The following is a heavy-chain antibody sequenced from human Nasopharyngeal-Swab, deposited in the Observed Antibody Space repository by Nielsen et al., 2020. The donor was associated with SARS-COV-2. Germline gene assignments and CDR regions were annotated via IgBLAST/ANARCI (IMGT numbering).Heavy chain of an antibody. V-gene: IGHV3-7*05. CDR2: IKQDGSEK. Sequence: VRQMPGKGLEWMANIKQDGSEKYYVDSVKGRFTISRDNAKNSLYLQMNSLRAEDTAVHYCARAIAAAGSYWGRGTLVTVSS. J-gene: IGHJ4*02. CDR3: ARAIAAAGSY. D-gene: IGHD6-13*01.